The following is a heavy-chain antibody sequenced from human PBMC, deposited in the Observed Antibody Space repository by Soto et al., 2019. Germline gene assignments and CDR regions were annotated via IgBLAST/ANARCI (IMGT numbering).Heavy chain of an antibody. CDR2: ISGSGGST. D-gene: IGHD2-2*02. CDR3: APLATAIPTFDY. Sequence: LRLSCAASGFTFSSYAMSWVRQAPGKGLEWVSAISGSGGSTYYADSVKGRFTISRDNSKNTLYLQMNSLRAEDTAVYYCAPLATAIPTFDYWGQGTLVTVSS. J-gene: IGHJ4*02. CDR1: GFTFSSYA. V-gene: IGHV3-23*01.